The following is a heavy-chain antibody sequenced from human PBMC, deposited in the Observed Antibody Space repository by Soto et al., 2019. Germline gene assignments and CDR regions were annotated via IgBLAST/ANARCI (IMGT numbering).Heavy chain of an antibody. CDR3: ARGRRDDYIWGSYRPPYYFDY. D-gene: IGHD3-16*02. CDR1: GVSFTGYY. J-gene: IGHJ4*02. V-gene: IGHV4-34*01. Sequence: SETLSLTCAVYGVSFTGYYWSCIRQPPGKGLEWIGEINHSGSTNYNPSLKSRVTISVDTYKKQFSLKLSSVTAADTAVYYCARGRRDDYIWGSYRPPYYFDYWGQGTLVTVSS. CDR2: INHSGST.